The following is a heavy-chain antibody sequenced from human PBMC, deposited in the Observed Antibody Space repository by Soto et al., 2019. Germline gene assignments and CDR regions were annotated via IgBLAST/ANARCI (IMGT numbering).Heavy chain of an antibody. CDR1: GGTFSSYA. V-gene: IGHV1-8*02. D-gene: IGHD6-19*01. CDR2: MTPDSGNT. Sequence: ASVKVSCKASGGTFSSYAIRWVRQAPGHGLAWVGWMTPDSGNTGYAQKFQGRVTMTRDTSTSTVYMELSSLRSEDTAVYYCARDGRSSYSSGWYYFDYWGQGTLVTVSS. CDR3: ARDGRSSYSSGWYYFDY. J-gene: IGHJ4*02.